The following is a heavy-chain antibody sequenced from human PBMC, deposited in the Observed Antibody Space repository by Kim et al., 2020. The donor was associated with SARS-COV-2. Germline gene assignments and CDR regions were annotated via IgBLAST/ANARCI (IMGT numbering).Heavy chain of an antibody. CDR1: GYTFTYYY. D-gene: IGHD3-16*01. CDR3: ARVGPINSLNSFDP. V-gene: IGHV1-46*01. Sequence: ASVKVSCKASGYTFTYYYMHWVRQAPGQGLEWMGIINLSGGSTTYAQKFQGRVTMTRDASTSTVYMELSSLKSEDTAVYYCARVGPINSLNSFDPWGEGSLVTASS. J-gene: IGHJ5*02. CDR2: INLSGGST.